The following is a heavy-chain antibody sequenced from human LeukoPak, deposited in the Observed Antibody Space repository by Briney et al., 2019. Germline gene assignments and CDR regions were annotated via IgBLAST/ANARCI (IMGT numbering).Heavy chain of an antibody. CDR3: ARWRSLQSEFDL. CDR1: EFTLSNYC. Sequence: GGSLRLSCAASEFTLSNYCISWVRQAPGKGLGWVAHIKQGDSQKYYVDSVKGRFTISRDNAKNSLYLQMNSLRAEDTAVYYCARWRSLQSEFDLWGQGTLVTVSS. J-gene: IGHJ4*02. CDR2: IKQGDSQK. V-gene: IGHV3-7*01. D-gene: IGHD3-3*01.